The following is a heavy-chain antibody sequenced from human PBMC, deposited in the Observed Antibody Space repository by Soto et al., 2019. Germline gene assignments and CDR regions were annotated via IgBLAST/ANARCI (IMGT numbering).Heavy chain of an antibody. CDR3: ATAFIAAAPFDY. CDR2: SDPEDGET. CDR1: GYTLTELS. V-gene: IGHV1-24*01. Sequence: ASVKVSCKVSGYTLTELSMHWVRQAPGKGLEWMGGSDPEDGETIYAQKFQGRVTMTEDTSTDTAYMELSSLRSEDTAVYYCATAFIAAAPFDYWGQGTLVTVSS. J-gene: IGHJ4*02. D-gene: IGHD6-13*01.